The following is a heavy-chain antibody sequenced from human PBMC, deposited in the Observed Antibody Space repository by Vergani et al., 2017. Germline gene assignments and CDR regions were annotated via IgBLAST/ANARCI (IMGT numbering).Heavy chain of an antibody. Sequence: QVQLQQWGAGLLKPSETLSLTCAVYGGSFSGYYWSWIRQPPGKGLEWIGEINHSGSTNYNPSLKSRVTISVDTSKNQFSLKLSSVTAVDTAVYYCARAAVGAGWFDPWGQGTLVTVSS. CDR2: INHSGST. J-gene: IGHJ5*02. CDR3: ARAAVGAGWFDP. D-gene: IGHD1-26*01. CDR1: GGSFSGYY. V-gene: IGHV4-34*01.